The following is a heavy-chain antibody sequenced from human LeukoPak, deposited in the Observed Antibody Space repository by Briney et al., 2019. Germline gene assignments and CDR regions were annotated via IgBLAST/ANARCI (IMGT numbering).Heavy chain of an antibody. D-gene: IGHD3-10*01. J-gene: IGHJ4*02. V-gene: IGHV4-4*07. CDR3: ASFNYYGSGSSDY. CDR1: GGSISSYY. CDR2: IYTSGST. Sequence: SETLSLTCTVSGGSISSYYWSWTRQPAGKGLEWIGRIYTSGSTNYNPSLKSRVTMSVDTSKNQFSLKLSSVTAADTAVYYCASFNYYGSGSSDYWGQGTLVTVSS.